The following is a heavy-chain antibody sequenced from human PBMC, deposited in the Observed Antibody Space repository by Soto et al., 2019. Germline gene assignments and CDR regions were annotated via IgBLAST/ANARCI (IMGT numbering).Heavy chain of an antibody. CDR1: GYKFTTYF. J-gene: IGHJ1*01. D-gene: IGHD2-15*01. CDR3: VRGYCTTSPCSGDFQF. CDR2: IHPSGDT. V-gene: IGHV1-46*01. Sequence: QVQLVQSGAELKKPGASVKVACKASGYKFTTYFIHWVRQAPGQDLEWMGMIHPSGDTGYAQKFRGRVTMTIDTSTTTAYMELRNLTSEDTAVYFSVRGYCTTSPCSGDFQFWGQGTLVTVSS.